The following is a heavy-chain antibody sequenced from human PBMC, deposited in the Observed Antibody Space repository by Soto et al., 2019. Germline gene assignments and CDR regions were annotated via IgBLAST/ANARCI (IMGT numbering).Heavy chain of an antibody. CDR3: AKDRGGDCPDNSCYFGADY. D-gene: IGHD2-2*01. J-gene: IGHJ4*02. CDR1: GFTFKFYG. V-gene: IGHV3-30*18. CDR2: ISHDGNTH. Sequence: VHMVESGGGVVQPGKSLRLSCETSGFTFKFYGMHWVRQAPGKGLECVAVISHDGNTHYYADSVKGRFTISRDNSKNTLYLLMNSLRLGDSSTYYCAKDRGGDCPDNSCYFGADYWGQGALFTVSS.